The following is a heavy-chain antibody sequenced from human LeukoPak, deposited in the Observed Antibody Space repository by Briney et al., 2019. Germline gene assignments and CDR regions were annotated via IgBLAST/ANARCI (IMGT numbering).Heavy chain of an antibody. Sequence: SETLSLTCTVSGGSISSGGYYWSWIRQPPGKGLEWIGYIYYSGSTYYNPSLKSRVTISVDTSKNQFSLKLSSVTAADTAVYYCAVGGAFDRFDPWGQGTLVTVSS. J-gene: IGHJ5*02. CDR2: IYYSGST. CDR1: GGSISSGGYY. V-gene: IGHV4-30-4*01. D-gene: IGHD1-26*01. CDR3: AVGGAFDRFDP.